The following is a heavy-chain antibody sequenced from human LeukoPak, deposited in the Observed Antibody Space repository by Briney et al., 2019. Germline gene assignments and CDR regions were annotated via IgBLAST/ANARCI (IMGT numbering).Heavy chain of an antibody. D-gene: IGHD3-16*01. V-gene: IGHV4-59*01. CDR2: IYYSGST. CDR1: GGSISSYY. Sequence: SETLSLTCTVSGGSISSYYWSWIRQPPGKGLEWIGYIYYSGSTNYNPSLKSRVTISLDTSKNQFSLKLSSVTAADTAVYYCARERGGPYDYIWGSYYNWFDPWGQGTLVTVSS. CDR3: ARERGGPYDYIWGSYYNWFDP. J-gene: IGHJ5*02.